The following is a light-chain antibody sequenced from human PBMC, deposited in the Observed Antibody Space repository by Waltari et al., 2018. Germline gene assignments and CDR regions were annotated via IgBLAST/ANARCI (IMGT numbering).Light chain of an antibody. V-gene: IGKV3-20*01. CDR3: QHYVRTWA. Sequence: EIVLTQSPGTLSLSPGESATLSCRASQRVGSNYLAWYQQRPGQAPRLLIYGASSRASGIPDRFSGGGSGTYFTLSISRLEPEDFAVYYCQHYVRTWAFGQGTKVEIK. CDR2: GAS. J-gene: IGKJ1*01. CDR1: QRVGSNY.